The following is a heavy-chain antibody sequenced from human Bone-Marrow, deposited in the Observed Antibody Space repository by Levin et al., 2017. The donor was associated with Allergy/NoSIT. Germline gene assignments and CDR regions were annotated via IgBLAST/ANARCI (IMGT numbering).Heavy chain of an antibody. Sequence: ASVKVSCKASGYTFTSYAMNWVRQAPGQGLEWMGWINTNTGNPTYAQGFTGRFVFSLDTSVSTAYLQISSLKAEDTAVYYCARDGPDYDILTGYYLGYWGQGTLVTVSS. D-gene: IGHD3-9*01. CDR1: GYTFTSYA. CDR3: ARDGPDYDILTGYYLGY. CDR2: INTNTGNP. V-gene: IGHV7-4-1*02. J-gene: IGHJ4*02.